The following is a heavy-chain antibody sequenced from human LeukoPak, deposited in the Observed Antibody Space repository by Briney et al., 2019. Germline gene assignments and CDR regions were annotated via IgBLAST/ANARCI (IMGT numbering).Heavy chain of an antibody. CDR3: ARGHAVGALFDY. CDR1: GGSISSSSYY. V-gene: IGHV4-39*01. J-gene: IGHJ4*02. CDR2: IYYSGST. D-gene: IGHD6-19*01. Sequence: PSETLSLTCTVSGGSISSSSYYWGWIRQPPGKGLEWIGSIYYSGSTYYNPSLKSRVTISVDTSKNQFSLKLSSVTTAVTAVYYCARGHAVGALFDYWGQGTLVTVSS.